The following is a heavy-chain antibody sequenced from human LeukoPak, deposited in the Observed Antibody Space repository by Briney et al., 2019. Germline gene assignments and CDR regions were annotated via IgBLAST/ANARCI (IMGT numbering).Heavy chain of an antibody. V-gene: IGHV3-23*01. D-gene: IGHD3-3*01. Sequence: GGSLRLSCAASGFTFSDYYMSWIRQAPGKGLEWVSAISGSGGSTYYADSVKGRFTISRDNSKNTLYLQMNSLRAEDTAVYYCAKDRAWAVGDLDYWGQGTLVTVSS. CDR2: ISGSGGST. CDR3: AKDRAWAVGDLDY. CDR1: GFTFSDYY. J-gene: IGHJ4*02.